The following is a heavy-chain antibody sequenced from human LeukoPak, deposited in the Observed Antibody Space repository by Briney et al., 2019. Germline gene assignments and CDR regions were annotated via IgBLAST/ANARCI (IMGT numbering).Heavy chain of an antibody. CDR1: GFTVSSNY. CDR3: AKDRGCSSTSCSHPPDY. Sequence: PGGSLRLSCAASGFTVSSNYMSWVRQAPGKGLEWVSVIYSGGSTYYADSVKGRFTISRDNSKNTLYLQMNSLRAEDTAVYYCAKDRGCSSTSCSHPPDYWGQGTLVTVSS. V-gene: IGHV3-53*01. CDR2: IYSGGST. J-gene: IGHJ4*02. D-gene: IGHD2-2*01.